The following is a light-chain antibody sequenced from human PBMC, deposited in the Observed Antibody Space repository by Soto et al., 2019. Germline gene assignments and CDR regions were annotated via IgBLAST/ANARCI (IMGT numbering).Light chain of an antibody. CDR1: QSVLYSSNNKNY. J-gene: IGKJ4*01. CDR2: WAS. Sequence: DIVMTQSPDSLAVSLGERATINCKSSQSVLYSSNNKNYLAWYQQKPGQPPKLLIYWASTRESGVPDRFSGSGSGTDFALTISILQAEDVAVYCCQQYSSTPLTFGGGTKVEIK. CDR3: QQYSSTPLT. V-gene: IGKV4-1*01.